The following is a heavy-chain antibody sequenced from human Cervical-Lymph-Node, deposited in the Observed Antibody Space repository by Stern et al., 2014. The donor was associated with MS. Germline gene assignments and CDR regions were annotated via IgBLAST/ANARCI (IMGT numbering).Heavy chain of an antibody. J-gene: IGHJ5*02. Sequence: VQLVESGGGLVKPGGSLSLSCAASGFIFSNASMTWVRQAPGKGLEWVGRIKPKTDGGTTNYSTTVQGRFTISRDDSTKILFLHMNSLKTDDTAVYYCTTDEVANFAHWGQGILVTVSS. CDR2: IKPKTDGGTT. CDR3: TTDEVANFAH. CDR1: GFIFSNAS. V-gene: IGHV3-15*01.